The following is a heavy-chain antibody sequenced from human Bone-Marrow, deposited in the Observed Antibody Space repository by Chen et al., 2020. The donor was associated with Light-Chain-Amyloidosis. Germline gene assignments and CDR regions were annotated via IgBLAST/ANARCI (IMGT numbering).Heavy chain of an antibody. CDR3: AKDKPGVFAN. J-gene: IGHJ4*02. Sequence: EVQLVESGGGVAQPGGSLRLSCVVSGFIFENYAMHWARQVPGKGLELLCLIWGDGGNTDYADSVKGRFIVSRDKSKNSLYLQMNSLRAEDTAFYYCAKDKPGVFANWGQGTLVTVSS. D-gene: IGHD2-8*01. CDR2: IWGDGGNT. V-gene: IGHV3-43*02. CDR1: GFIFENYA.